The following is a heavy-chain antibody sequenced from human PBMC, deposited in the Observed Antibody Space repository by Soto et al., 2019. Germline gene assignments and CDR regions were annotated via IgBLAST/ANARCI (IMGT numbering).Heavy chain of an antibody. V-gene: IGHV3-33*01. J-gene: IGHJ5*02. CDR3: ARGGVAAAGSRGNWFDP. CDR2: IWYDGSNK. D-gene: IGHD6-13*01. CDR1: GFTFSSYG. Sequence: ESGGGVVQPGRSLRLSCAASGFTFSSYGMHWVRQAPGKGLEWVAVIWYDGSNKYYADSVKGRFTISRDNSKNTLYLQMNSLRAEDTAVYYCARGGVAAAGSRGNWFDPWGQGTLVTVSS.